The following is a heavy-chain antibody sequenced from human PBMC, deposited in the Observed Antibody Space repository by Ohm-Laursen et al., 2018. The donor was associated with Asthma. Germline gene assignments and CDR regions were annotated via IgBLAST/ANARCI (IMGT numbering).Heavy chain of an antibody. J-gene: IGHJ4*02. V-gene: IGHV3-73*01. D-gene: IGHD3-22*01. CDR2: IRSKANSYAT. Sequence: SLRLSCAASGFTFSGSAMHWVRQASGKGLEWVGRIRSKANSYATAYAASVKGRFTISRDDSKNTAYLQMNSLRAEDTAVYYCARDPLYYDSSGYSYWGQGTLVTVSS. CDR3: ARDPLYYDSSGYSY. CDR1: GFTFSGSA.